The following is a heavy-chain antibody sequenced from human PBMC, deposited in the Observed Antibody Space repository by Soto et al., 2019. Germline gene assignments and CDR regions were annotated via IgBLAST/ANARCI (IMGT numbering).Heavy chain of an antibody. CDR1: GFTFDNFG. D-gene: IGHD3-10*01. V-gene: IGHV3-33*01. CDR2: IYYDGSKK. J-gene: IGHJ4*02. CDR3: ARSPRVRGGTASRGC. Sequence: QVQLVESGGGVVQPGRSLRLPCAASGFTFDNFGMHWVRQAPGKGLEWVSVIYYDGSKKYYADSVRGRFTISRDNSKNMLYLQMDSLRAEDTATYYCARSPRVRGGTASRGCWGQGTLVTVSS.